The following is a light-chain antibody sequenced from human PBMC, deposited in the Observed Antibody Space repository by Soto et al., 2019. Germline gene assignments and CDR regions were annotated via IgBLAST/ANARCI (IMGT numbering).Light chain of an antibody. CDR2: GAS. CDR1: QSVSNSY. J-gene: IGKJ3*01. Sequence: EIVLTQSPDTLSLSPGERATLSCRASQSVSNSYLAWYQQKPGQAPRLLIYGASGRDTGIPDRFSGGESGTDFTLTISRLEPEDFAVYYCQQYGSPPLTFGPGTKVDSK. V-gene: IGKV3-20*01. CDR3: QQYGSPPLT.